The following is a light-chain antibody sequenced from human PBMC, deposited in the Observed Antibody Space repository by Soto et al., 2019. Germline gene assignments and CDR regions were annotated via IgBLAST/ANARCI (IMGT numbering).Light chain of an antibody. V-gene: IGLV2-14*01. CDR1: TSDVGGYNY. CDR2: EVS. J-gene: IGLJ1*01. CDR3: SSYTSGSTLV. Sequence: QSALTQPASVSGSPGQSITISCTGTTSDVGGYNYVSWYQHHPDKAPKLMIYEVSNRPSGVSNRFSGSKSGHTASLTISGLQTADEADYYCSSYTSGSTLVFGTGTKVTVL.